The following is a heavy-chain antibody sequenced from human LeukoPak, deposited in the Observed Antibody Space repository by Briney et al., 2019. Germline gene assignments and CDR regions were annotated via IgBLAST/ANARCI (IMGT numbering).Heavy chain of an antibody. Sequence: GGSLRLSCAASGFTFSSYAMHWVRQAPGKGLEWVAVISYDGSNKYYADSVKGRFTISRDNSKNTLYLQMNSLRAEDTAVYYCARDRYRFLEPFDYWGQGTLVTVSS. CDR3: ARDRYRFLEPFDY. D-gene: IGHD3-3*01. CDR1: GFTFSSYA. J-gene: IGHJ4*02. CDR2: ISYDGSNK. V-gene: IGHV3-30-3*01.